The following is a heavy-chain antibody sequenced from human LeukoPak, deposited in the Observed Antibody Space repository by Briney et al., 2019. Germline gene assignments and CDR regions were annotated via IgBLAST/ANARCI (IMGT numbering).Heavy chain of an antibody. J-gene: IGHJ3*02. CDR1: GYTFTSYF. CDR2: INPSGGST. CDR3: ARDQPQCSTVRCAFDI. Sequence: ASVKVSCKASGYTFTSYFMHWVRQAPGQGLEWMGIINPSGGSTSYAQKFQGRVTMTRDTSTSTVYMELSSLRSEDTAVYYCARDQPQCSTVRCAFDIWGQGTMATVSS. V-gene: IGHV1-46*01. D-gene: IGHD2-2*01.